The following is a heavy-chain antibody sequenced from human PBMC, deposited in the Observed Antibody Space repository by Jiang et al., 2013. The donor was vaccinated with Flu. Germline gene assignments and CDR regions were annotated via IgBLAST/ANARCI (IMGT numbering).Heavy chain of an antibody. J-gene: IGHJ4*02. Sequence: VIWYDGSNKYYADSVKGRFTISRDNSKNTLYLQMNSLRAEDTAVYYCARVSHDYWGQGTLVTVSS. CDR2: IWYDGSNK. V-gene: IGHV3-33*01. CDR3: ARVSHDY.